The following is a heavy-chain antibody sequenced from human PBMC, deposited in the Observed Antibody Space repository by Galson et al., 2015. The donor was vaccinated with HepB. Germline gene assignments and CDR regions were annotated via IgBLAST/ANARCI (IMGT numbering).Heavy chain of an antibody. D-gene: IGHD3-10*01. J-gene: IGHJ4*02. Sequence: SLRLSCAASGFTFSSYGMHWVRQAPGKGLEWVAVIWYDGSNKYYADSVKGRFTISRDNSKNTLYLQMNSLRAEDTAVYYCARDDTPMVGEGNFDYWGQGTLVTVSS. CDR2: IWYDGSNK. CDR3: ARDDTPMVGEGNFDY. V-gene: IGHV3-33*01. CDR1: GFTFSSYG.